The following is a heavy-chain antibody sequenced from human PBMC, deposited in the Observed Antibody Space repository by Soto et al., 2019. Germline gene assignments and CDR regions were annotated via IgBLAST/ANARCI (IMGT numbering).Heavy chain of an antibody. Sequence: ASVKVSCKASGYTFTSYYMHWVRQAPGQGLEWMGIINPSGGSTSYAQKFQGRVTMTRDTSTSTVYMELSSLRSEDTAVYYCARVADIEYYYDSSGYYYGWFDPWGQGTLVTVSS. CDR3: ARVADIEYYYDSSGYYYGWFDP. CDR1: GYTFTSYY. D-gene: IGHD3-22*01. CDR2: INPSGGST. J-gene: IGHJ5*02. V-gene: IGHV1-46*01.